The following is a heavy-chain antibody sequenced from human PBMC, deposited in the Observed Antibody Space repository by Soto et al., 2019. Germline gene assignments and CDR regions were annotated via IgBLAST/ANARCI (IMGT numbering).Heavy chain of an antibody. CDR1: GGSFSDYY. D-gene: IGHD3-10*01. J-gene: IGHJ6*02. Sequence: SETLSLTCALSGGSFSDYYWGWIRQPPGKGLECIGEITHSGSTNYNPSLKSRVTLSVDTSKNQFSLNLTSVTAADTAVYYCARGLRVSFGVRLSYYYYGMDVWGQGTTVTVSS. CDR2: ITHSGST. CDR3: ARGLRVSFGVRLSYYYYGMDV. V-gene: IGHV4-34*01.